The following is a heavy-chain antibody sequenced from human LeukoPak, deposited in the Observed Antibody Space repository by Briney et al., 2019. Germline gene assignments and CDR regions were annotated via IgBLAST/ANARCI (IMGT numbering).Heavy chain of an antibody. D-gene: IGHD3-22*01. CDR1: GFTFSNYW. CDR3: ARAFITMIVVAY. Sequence: PGGSLRLSCVASGFTFSNYWMSWVRQAPGKGLEWVANIKQDGSEKYYVDSVKGRFTISRDNAKNSLYLQMNSLRAEDTAVYYCARAFITMIVVAYWGQGTLVTVSS. V-gene: IGHV3-7*01. CDR2: IKQDGSEK. J-gene: IGHJ4*02.